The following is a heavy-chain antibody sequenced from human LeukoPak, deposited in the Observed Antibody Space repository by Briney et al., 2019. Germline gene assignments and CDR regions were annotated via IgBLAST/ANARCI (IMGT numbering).Heavy chain of an antibody. CDR3: AREIYYDSSAYDY. J-gene: IGHJ4*02. CDR1: GGSISSHY. CDR2: VYHSGSI. V-gene: IGHV4-38-2*02. Sequence: SETLSLTCTVSGGSISSHYWGWIRQPPGQGLEWVGSVYHSGSIYYNPSLKSRVIMSVDTSKNQFSLELSSLTAADTAIYYCAREIYYDSSAYDYWGQGTLVTVSS. D-gene: IGHD3-22*01.